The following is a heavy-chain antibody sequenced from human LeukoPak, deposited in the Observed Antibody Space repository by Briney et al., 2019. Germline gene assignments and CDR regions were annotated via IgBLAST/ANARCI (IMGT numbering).Heavy chain of an antibody. CDR3: ARDPTSEISVPHYFDD. CDR1: GGAFSGYH. V-gene: IGHV4-34*01. J-gene: IGHJ4*02. D-gene: IGHD5/OR15-5a*01. Sequence: SETPSLTCAVYGGAFSGYHWNWIRQAPGKGLEWIGEVNHRGMTNYNPSLKSRVIISADTSKNQFSLKLDSVTAADTAIYYCARDPTSEISVPHYFDDWGQGTLVTVSS. CDR2: VNHRGMT.